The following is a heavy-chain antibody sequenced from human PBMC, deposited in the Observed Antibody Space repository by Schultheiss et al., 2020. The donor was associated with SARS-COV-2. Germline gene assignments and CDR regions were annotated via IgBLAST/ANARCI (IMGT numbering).Heavy chain of an antibody. CDR2: IYYSGST. D-gene: IGHD4-17*01. V-gene: IGHV4-39*07. J-gene: IGHJ3*02. Sequence: SETLSLTCAVYGGSISSGGYSWSWIRQPPGKGLEWIGSIYYSGSTNYNPSLKSRVTISVDTSKNQFSLKLSSVTAADTAVYYCASHDYGDYVRGAFDIWGQGTMVTVSS. CDR1: GGSISSGGYS. CDR3: ASHDYGDYVRGAFDI.